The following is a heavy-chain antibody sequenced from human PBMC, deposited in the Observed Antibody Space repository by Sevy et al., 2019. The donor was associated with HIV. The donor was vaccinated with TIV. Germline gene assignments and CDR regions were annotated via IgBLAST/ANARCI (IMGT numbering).Heavy chain of an antibody. CDR3: AKDILPTMVRGAKD. V-gene: IGHV3-9*01. CDR1: GFIFEDYV. D-gene: IGHD3-10*01. Sequence: SLRLSCAASGFIFEDYVMHWVRQAPGKGLEWIAGITKNSGSIDYAGSVKGRFTISRDNAKKSLYLQMNSLRAEDTALYYCAKDILPTMVRGAKDWGQGTMVTVSS. J-gene: IGHJ3*01. CDR2: ITKNSGSI.